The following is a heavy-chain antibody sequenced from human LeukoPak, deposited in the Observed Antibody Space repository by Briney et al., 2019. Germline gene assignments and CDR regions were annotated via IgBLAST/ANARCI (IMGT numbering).Heavy chain of an antibody. CDR2: IDWDDDK. D-gene: IGHD6-6*01. V-gene: IGHV2-70*11. CDR1: GFSLSTSGMC. Sequence: SGPALVKPTQTLTLTCTFSGFSLSTSGMCVSWIRQPPGKALEWLARIDWDDDKYYSTSLKTRLTISKDTSKNQVVLTMTNMDPVDTATYYCARIYRRYSSSSVYFDYWGQGTLVTVSS. J-gene: IGHJ4*02. CDR3: ARIYRRYSSSSVYFDY.